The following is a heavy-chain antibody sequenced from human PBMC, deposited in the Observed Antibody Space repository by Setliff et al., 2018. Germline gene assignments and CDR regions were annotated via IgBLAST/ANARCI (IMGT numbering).Heavy chain of an antibody. CDR3: ATDYDFDS. CDR1: GFSFSGSA. D-gene: IGHD4-17*01. CDR2: IRGRIDNYAT. V-gene: IGHV3-73*01. Sequence: ETLSLSCAASGFSFSGSAVYWVRQASVKGLEWIGRIRGRIDNYATAYAASVRGRFTISRDDSKNTAYLQMNSLKTDDTAVYYCATDYDFDSWGQGTLVTVSS. J-gene: IGHJ4*02.